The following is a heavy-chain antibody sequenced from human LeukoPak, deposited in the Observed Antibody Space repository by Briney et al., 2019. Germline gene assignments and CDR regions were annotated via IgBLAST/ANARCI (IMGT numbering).Heavy chain of an antibody. CDR3: ARAVYGSSSDAFDI. CDR2: IYYSGST. D-gene: IGHD6-6*01. V-gene: IGHV4-59*12. J-gene: IGHJ3*02. CDR1: GGSISSYY. Sequence: SETLSLTCTVSGGSISSYYWSWIRQPPGKGLEWIGYIYYSGSTNYNPSLKSRVTISVDTSKNQFSLKLSSVTAADTAVYYCARAVYGSSSDAFDIWGQGTMVTVSS.